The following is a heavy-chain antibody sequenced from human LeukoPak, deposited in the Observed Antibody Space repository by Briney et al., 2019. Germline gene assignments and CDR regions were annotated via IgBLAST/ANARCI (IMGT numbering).Heavy chain of an antibody. CDR3: ARTLSQQPVISGYYYMDV. V-gene: IGHV7-4-1*02. CDR2: INTNTGNP. J-gene: IGHJ6*03. D-gene: IGHD6-13*01. CDR1: GYTFTSYA. Sequence: GASVKVSCKASGYTFTSYAMNWVRQAPGQGLEWMGWINTNTGNPTYAQGFTGRFVFSLDTSVSTAYLQISSLKAEDTAVYYCARTLSQQPVISGYYYMDVWGKGTTVTVSS.